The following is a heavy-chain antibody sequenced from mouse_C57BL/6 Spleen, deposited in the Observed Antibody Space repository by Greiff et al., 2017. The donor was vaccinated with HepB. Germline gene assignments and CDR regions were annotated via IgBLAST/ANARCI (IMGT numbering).Heavy chain of an antibody. Sequence: EVKLEESGGGLVQPGGSMKLSCVASGFTFSNYWMNWVRQSPEKGLEWVAQIRLKSDNYATHYAESVKGRFTISRDDSKSSVYLQMNNLRAEDTGIYYCTGGGYYYGSSFDYWGQGTTLTVSS. V-gene: IGHV6-3*01. CDR3: TGGGYYYGSSFDY. D-gene: IGHD1-1*01. J-gene: IGHJ2*01. CDR1: GFTFSNYW. CDR2: IRLKSDNYAT.